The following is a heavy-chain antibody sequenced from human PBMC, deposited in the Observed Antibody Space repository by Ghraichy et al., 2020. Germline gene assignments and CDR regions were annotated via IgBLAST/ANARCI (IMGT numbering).Heavy chain of an antibody. CDR2: ISAYNGNT. CDR3: ARDPPLGATRGYGMDV. D-gene: IGHD1-26*01. Sequence: ASVKVSCKASGYTFTSYGISWVRQAPGQGLEWMGWISAYNGNTNYAQKLQGRVTMTTDTSTSTAYMELRSLRSDDTAVYYCARDPPLGATRGYGMDVWGQGTTVTVSS. V-gene: IGHV1-18*01. J-gene: IGHJ6*02. CDR1: GYTFTSYG.